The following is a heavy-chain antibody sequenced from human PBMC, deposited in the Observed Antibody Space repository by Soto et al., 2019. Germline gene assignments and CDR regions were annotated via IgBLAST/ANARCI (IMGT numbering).Heavy chain of an antibody. CDR1: GGTFSSYA. CDR3: AGNPLGYSYGYLYY. Sequence: SVKVSCKASGGTFSSYAISWVRQAPGQGLEWMGGIIPIFGTANYAQKFQGRVTITADESTSTAYMELSSLRSEDTAVYYCAGNPLGYSYGYLYYWGQGTLVTVSS. V-gene: IGHV1-69*13. CDR2: IIPIFGTA. J-gene: IGHJ4*02. D-gene: IGHD5-18*01.